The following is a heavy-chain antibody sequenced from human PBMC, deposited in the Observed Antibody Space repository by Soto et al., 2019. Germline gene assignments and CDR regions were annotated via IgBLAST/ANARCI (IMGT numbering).Heavy chain of an antibody. CDR1: GFTFRNSG. CDR3: ARDMDSNYDGMDV. V-gene: IGHV3-30*02. J-gene: IGHJ6*02. D-gene: IGHD4-4*01. CDR2: IWYDGSSQ. Sequence: GGSLRLSCEASGFTFRNSGMEWIRQAPGKGLEWVARIWYDGSSQYYADSVKGRFTISRDNSKNTLYMEMNSVRVEDTAVYYRARDMDSNYDGMDVWGQGTTVTVS.